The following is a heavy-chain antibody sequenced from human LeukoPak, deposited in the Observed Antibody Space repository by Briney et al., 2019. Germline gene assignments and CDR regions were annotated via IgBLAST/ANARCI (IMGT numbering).Heavy chain of an antibody. Sequence: GGSLRLSCAASGFSVSSYNMNWVRQAPGKGLEWDSSITTSSTYTFYADSLKGRFTISRDNAKSSLYLQMNSLKAEDTAVYYCARDKRVGVAGTYIYYYYMDVWGNGTTVTISS. D-gene: IGHD6-19*01. CDR2: ITTSSTYT. CDR1: GFSVSSYN. J-gene: IGHJ6*03. V-gene: IGHV3-21*01. CDR3: ARDKRVGVAGTYIYYYYMDV.